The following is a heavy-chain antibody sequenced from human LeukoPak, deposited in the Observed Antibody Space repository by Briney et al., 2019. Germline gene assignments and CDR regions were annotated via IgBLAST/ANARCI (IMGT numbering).Heavy chain of an antibody. D-gene: IGHD3-22*01. CDR3: AADVYYYDSSGYFDY. CDR2: IIPIFGTA. V-gene: IGHV1-69*05. CDR1: GGTFSSYA. Sequence: SVTVSCKASGGTFSSYAISWVRQAPGHGLEWMGGIIPIFGTANYAQKFQGRVTITTDEATSTAYMELSSLRSEDTAVYYCAADVYYYDSSGYFDYWGQGTLVTVSS. J-gene: IGHJ4*02.